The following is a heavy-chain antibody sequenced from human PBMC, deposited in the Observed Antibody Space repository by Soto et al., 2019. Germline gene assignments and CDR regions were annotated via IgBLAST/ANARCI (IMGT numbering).Heavy chain of an antibody. V-gene: IGHV3-21*01. CDR3: ARDQNTGTVSDFDY. CDR1: GFTFSSYS. J-gene: IGHJ4*02. Sequence: GGSLRLSCAASGFTFSSYSMNWVRQAPGQGLEWVSSITGSSSYIYYADSVKGRFTISRDNAKNSLYLQMNSLRAEDTAVYYCARDQNTGTVSDFDYWGQGTLVTVSS. CDR2: ITGSSSYI. D-gene: IGHD4-4*01.